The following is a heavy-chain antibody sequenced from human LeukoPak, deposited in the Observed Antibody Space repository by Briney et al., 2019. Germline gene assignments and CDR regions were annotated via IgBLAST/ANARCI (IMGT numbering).Heavy chain of an antibody. CDR3: ATGIQLWSFRLDY. CDR1: GFTFTNYN. J-gene: IGHJ4*02. V-gene: IGHV1-46*01. D-gene: IGHD5-18*01. Sequence: GASVTVSCKASGFTFTNYNMHWVRQAPGQGLEWMGIINPSGGSTSYAQKFQGRVTMTGDMSTSTVYMELSSLRSEDTAVYYCATGIQLWSFRLDYWGQGTLVTVSS. CDR2: INPSGGST.